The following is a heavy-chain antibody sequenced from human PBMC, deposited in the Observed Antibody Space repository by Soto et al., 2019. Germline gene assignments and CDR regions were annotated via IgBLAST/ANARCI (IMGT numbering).Heavy chain of an antibody. CDR2: IGAGGDT. Sequence: EVQLVESGGGLVQRGGSLRLSCAASGFTFSNSDLHWVRQATGKGLEWVSAIGAGGDTYYAGSVQGRLTISRENAKKSVYLQMNSLRAGDMAVYYCAREIRDGSGGYNINGWHFDLAGRGTLVTVSS. D-gene: IGHD3-10*01. V-gene: IGHV3-13*04. J-gene: IGHJ2*01. CDR3: AREIRDGSGGYNINGWHFDL. CDR1: GFTFSNSD.